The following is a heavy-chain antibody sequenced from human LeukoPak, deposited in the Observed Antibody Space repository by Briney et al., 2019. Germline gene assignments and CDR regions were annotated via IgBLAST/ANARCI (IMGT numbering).Heavy chain of an antibody. J-gene: IGHJ3*02. V-gene: IGHV3-33*01. Sequence: GGFLRLSCAASGFTFSSYGMHWVRQAPGKGLEWVAVIWYDGSNKYYADSVKGRFTISRDNSKNTLYLQMNSLRAEDTAVYYCARETRVRYYYDSSGPGAFDIWGQGTMVTVSS. D-gene: IGHD3-22*01. CDR2: IWYDGSNK. CDR1: GFTFSSYG. CDR3: ARETRVRYYYDSSGPGAFDI.